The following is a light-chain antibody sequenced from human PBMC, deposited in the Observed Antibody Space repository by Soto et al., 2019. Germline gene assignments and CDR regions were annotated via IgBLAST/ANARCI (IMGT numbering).Light chain of an antibody. CDR1: SSDVGTYNY. CDR2: DVS. V-gene: IGLV2-11*01. CDR3: CSYAGSPRYV. J-gene: IGLJ1*01. Sequence: QYALTQPRSVSGSLGQSVTISCTGTSSDVGTYNYVSWYQQHPGKAPKVMIYDVSERPSGVPDRFSGSKSGNTASLTISGLQAEDEADYYCCSYAGSPRYVLGTGTKVTVL.